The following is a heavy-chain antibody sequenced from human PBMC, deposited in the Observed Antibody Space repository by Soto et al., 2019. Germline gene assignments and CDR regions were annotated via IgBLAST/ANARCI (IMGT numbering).Heavy chain of an antibody. D-gene: IGHD2-2*01. CDR3: ARGRGGYCSSTSCRKLNWFDP. Sequence: SETLSLTCTVSGGSISSGGYYWSWIGQHPGKGMEWIGYIYYSGSTYYNPSLKSRVTISVDTSKNQFSLKLSSVTAADTAVYYCARGRGGYCSSTSCRKLNWFDPWGQGTLVTVSS. CDR2: IYYSGST. J-gene: IGHJ5*02. CDR1: GGSISSGGYY. V-gene: IGHV4-31*03.